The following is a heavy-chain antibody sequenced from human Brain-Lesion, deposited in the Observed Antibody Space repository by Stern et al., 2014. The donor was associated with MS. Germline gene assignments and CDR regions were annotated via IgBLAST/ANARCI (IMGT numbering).Heavy chain of an antibody. D-gene: IGHD2-15*01. Sequence: QITLQESGPVLVKPTEPLTLTFSVSGFSLSNAAMGVSWIRQPPGNDLEFLAHIFSTGETAYSTSLKSRLTISKDTSRSQVVLTMTNMDPVDTATYYCARMREYCSGGICFAGYYDSWGQGTLVTVSS. J-gene: IGHJ4*02. CDR1: GFSLSNAAMG. CDR3: ARMREYCSGGICFAGYYDS. CDR2: IFSTGET. V-gene: IGHV2-26*01.